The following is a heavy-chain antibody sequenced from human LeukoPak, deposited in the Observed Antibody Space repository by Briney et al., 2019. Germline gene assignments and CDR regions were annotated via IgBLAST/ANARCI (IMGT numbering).Heavy chain of an antibody. CDR1: GFTFSSYS. D-gene: IGHD3-10*01. V-gene: IGHV3-21*01. J-gene: IGHJ3*02. CDR2: ISSSSSYI. CDR3: ASAKGITMVRGVTGDAFDI. Sequence: PGGSLRLSCAASGFTFSSYSMNWVRQAPGKGLEWVSSISSSSSYIYYADSVKGRFTISRDNAKNSLYLQMNSLRAEDTAVYYCASAKGITMVRGVTGDAFDIWRQGTMVTVSS.